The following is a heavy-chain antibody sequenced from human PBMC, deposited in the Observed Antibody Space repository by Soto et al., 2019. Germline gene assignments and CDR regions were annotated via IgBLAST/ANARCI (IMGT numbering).Heavy chain of an antibody. CDR2: ISSYTDTP. Sequence: ASVKVSCKASGYTFTNFGVTWVRRAPGQGLEWMGWISSYTDTPNYAQKFQGRVTMTIDTSTSTAYMDLRSLTSDDTAVYYWPRVLPGDEAWFGPWGQEPCSPSPQ. D-gene: IGHD2-2*01. CDR3: PRVLPGDEAWFGP. J-gene: IGHJ5*02. V-gene: IGHV1-18*01. CDR1: GYTFTNFG.